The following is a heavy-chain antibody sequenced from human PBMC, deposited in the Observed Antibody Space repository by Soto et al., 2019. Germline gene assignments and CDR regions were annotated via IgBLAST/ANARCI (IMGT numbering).Heavy chain of an antibody. V-gene: IGHV4-61*01. CDR3: ARILRSTAVDY. J-gene: IGHJ4*02. Sequence: PSETLSLTCSVSGGSVSSGSYYWSWIRQPPGKGLEWIGYVYYSGGTNYNPSLKSRVTMSVDTSKNQFSLKLSSVTAADAAMYYCARILRSTAVDYWGQGTLVTVSS. CDR2: VYYSGGT. D-gene: IGHD2-15*01. CDR1: GGSVSSGSYY.